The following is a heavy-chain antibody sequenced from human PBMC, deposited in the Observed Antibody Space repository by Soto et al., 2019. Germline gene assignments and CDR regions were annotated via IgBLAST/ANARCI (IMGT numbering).Heavy chain of an antibody. CDR2: ISTSSGYI. D-gene: IGHD5-18*01. CDR3: ARDPYGYSYVGDY. J-gene: IGHJ4*02. V-gene: IGHV3-21*01. CDR1: GFTFSTYC. Sequence: SLRLCCAASGFTFSTYCMNWVRQGPGKGLEWVSSISTSSGYIYYADSVRGRVTVSRDNAKNSLYLQMNSLRAEDTAVYYCARDPYGYSYVGDYWGQGTLVTVSS.